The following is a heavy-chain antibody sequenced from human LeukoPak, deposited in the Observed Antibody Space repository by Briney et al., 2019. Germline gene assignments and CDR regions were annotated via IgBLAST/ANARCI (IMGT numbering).Heavy chain of an antibody. CDR1: GFTFSSYW. Sequence: TGGSLRLSCAASGFTFSSYWMSWVRQAPGKGLEWVANIKQDGSEKYYVDSVKGRFTISRDNAKNSLYLQMNSLRAEDTAVYYCARAKTSRVFSVVTQGFDYWGQGTLVTVSS. J-gene: IGHJ4*02. D-gene: IGHD2-21*02. V-gene: IGHV3-7*01. CDR2: IKQDGSEK. CDR3: ARAKTSRVFSVVTQGFDY.